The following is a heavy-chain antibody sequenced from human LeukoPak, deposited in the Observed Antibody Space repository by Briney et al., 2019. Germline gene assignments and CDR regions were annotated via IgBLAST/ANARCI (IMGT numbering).Heavy chain of an antibody. CDR3: ARSVGATPPDY. Sequence: ASVKVSCKASGYTFTSYGISWVRQAPGQGLEWMGWISAYNGNTNYAQKLQGRVTMTTDTSTSTAYMERRSLRSADTAMYFCARSVGATPPDYWGQGTLVTVSS. V-gene: IGHV1-18*01. J-gene: IGHJ4*02. CDR1: GYTFTSYG. D-gene: IGHD1-26*01. CDR2: ISAYNGNT.